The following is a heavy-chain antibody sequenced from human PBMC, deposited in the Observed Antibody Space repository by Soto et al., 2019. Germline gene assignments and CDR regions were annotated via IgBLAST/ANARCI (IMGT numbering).Heavy chain of an antibody. J-gene: IGHJ3*02. V-gene: IGHV1-3*01. Sequence: GASVKVSCKASGYTFTTYAMHWVRQAPGQRLEWMGWINAGNGNTKYSQKFQGRVTITRDTSASTAYMELSSLRSEDTAVYYCASWERGGDAFDIWGQGTMVTVSS. CDR2: INAGNGNT. CDR1: GYTFTTYA. CDR3: ASWERGGDAFDI. D-gene: IGHD1-26*01.